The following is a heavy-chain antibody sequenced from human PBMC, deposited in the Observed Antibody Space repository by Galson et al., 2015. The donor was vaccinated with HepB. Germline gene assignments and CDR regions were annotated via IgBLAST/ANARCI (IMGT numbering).Heavy chain of an antibody. J-gene: IGHJ4*02. D-gene: IGHD3-22*01. CDR3: ARDGYYYDSSLQSFDY. V-gene: IGHV3-21*01. CDR1: GFTFSSYS. Sequence: SLRLSCAASGFTFSSYSMNWVRQAPGKGLEWVSSISSSSSYIYYADSVKGRFTISRDNAKNSLYLQMNSLRAEDTAVYYCARDGYYYDSSLQSFDYWGQGTLVTVSS. CDR2: ISSSSSYI.